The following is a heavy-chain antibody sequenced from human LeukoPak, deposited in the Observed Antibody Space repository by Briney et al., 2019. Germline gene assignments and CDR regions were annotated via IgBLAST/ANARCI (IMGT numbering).Heavy chain of an antibody. CDR3: ARDYATAARSLDY. J-gene: IGHJ4*02. CDR2: IYYSGST. D-gene: IGHD6-6*01. Sequence: SETLSLTCTVSGGSISSSNYYWGWIRQPPGKGLEWIGSIYYSGSTYYNPSLKSRLTISVDTSKNQFSLKLSSVTAADTAVYYCARDYATAARSLDYWGQGTLVTVSS. CDR1: GGSISSSNYY. V-gene: IGHV4-39*07.